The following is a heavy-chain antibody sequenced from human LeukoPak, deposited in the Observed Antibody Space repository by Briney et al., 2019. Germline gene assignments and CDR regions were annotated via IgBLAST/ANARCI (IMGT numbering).Heavy chain of an antibody. CDR1: GFTFSSYA. CDR2: ISGSGGST. D-gene: IGHD2-15*01. CDR3: AKNIALGYCSGGSCYLDY. V-gene: IGHV3-23*01. J-gene: IGHJ4*02. Sequence: GGSQRLSCAASGFTFSSYAMSWLRQAPGKGLEWVSAISGSGGSTYYADSVKGRFTISRDNSKNTLYLQMNSLRAEDTAVYYCAKNIALGYCSGGSCYLDYWGQGTLVTVSS.